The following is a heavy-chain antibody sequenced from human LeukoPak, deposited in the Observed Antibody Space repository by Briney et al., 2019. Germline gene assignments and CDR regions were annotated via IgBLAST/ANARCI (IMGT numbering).Heavy chain of an antibody. D-gene: IGHD1-1*01. CDR1: GGSFSGYY. Sequence: SETLSLTCAVYGGSFSGYYWSWIRQPPGKGLEWIGEINHSGSTNYNPSLKSRVTISVDTSKNQFSLKLSSVTAADTAVYYCARERVHNWNRDYYYYGMDVWGQGTTVTVSS. V-gene: IGHV4-34*01. CDR2: INHSGST. CDR3: ARERVHNWNRDYYYYGMDV. J-gene: IGHJ6*02.